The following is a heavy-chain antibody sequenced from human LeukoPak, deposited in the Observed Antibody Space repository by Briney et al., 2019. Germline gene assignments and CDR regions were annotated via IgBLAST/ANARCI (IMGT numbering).Heavy chain of an antibody. V-gene: IGHV4-39*01. CDR2: IYYSGST. CDR3: ASNPNFSTFDY. Sequence: SETLSLTCTVSGGSISSSSYYWGWIRQPPGKGLVWIGSIYYSGSTYYNPSLKSRVTISVDTSKNQFSLKLSSVTAADTAVYYCASNPNFSTFDYWGQGTLVTVSS. CDR1: GGSISSSSYY. J-gene: IGHJ4*02. D-gene: IGHD1-14*01.